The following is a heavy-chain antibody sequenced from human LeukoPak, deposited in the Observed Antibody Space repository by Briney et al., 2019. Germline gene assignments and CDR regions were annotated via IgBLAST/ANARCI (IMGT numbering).Heavy chain of an antibody. CDR2: IYYSGST. J-gene: IGHJ3*02. CDR3: AGPTMVRGVSDAFDI. Sequence: SETLSLTCTASGGSISSYYWSWIRQPPGKGLEWIGYIYYSGSTNYNPSPKSRVTISVDTSKNQFSLKLSSVTAADTAVYYCAGPTMVRGVSDAFDIWGQGTMVTVSS. V-gene: IGHV4-59*01. CDR1: GGSISSYY. D-gene: IGHD3-10*01.